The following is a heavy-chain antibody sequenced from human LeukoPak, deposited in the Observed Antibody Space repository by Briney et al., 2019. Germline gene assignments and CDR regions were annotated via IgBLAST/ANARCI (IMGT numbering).Heavy chain of an antibody. CDR2: ISSCSSYT. CDR3: AGSDTTGYTPREWDYWFVDR. D-gene: IGHD1-1*01. CDR1: DFTFSTFS. J-gene: IGHJ2*01. Sequence: GGSLTLSCTVSDFTFSTFSMNWVRNAPGQGQELVSSISSCSSYTYYADPAKGRFTISRDNTKNSLYLQMNSLRTEDTAVYYCAGSDTTGYTPREWDYWFVDRWGRGTLVTVSS. V-gene: IGHV3-21*01.